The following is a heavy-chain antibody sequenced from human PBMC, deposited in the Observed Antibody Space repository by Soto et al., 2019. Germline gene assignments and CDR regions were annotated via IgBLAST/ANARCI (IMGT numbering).Heavy chain of an antibody. Sequence: PSETLSLTCAVYGCFLSESYWTWIRQPPGKGLEWIGEINHVGGTNYNPSLKSRVTMSVDTSQNQFSLRLISVTAADTAMYFCVRIRYQLHSSALWLGPWGQGTPVTVSS. CDR3: VRIRYQLHSSALWLGP. J-gene: IGHJ5*02. CDR1: GCFLSESY. CDR2: INHVGGT. D-gene: IGHD3-16*01. V-gene: IGHV4-34*01.